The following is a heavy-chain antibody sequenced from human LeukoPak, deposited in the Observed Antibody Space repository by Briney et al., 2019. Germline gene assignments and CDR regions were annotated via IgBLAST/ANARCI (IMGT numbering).Heavy chain of an antibody. CDR3: ARVSMVRGVIRGGDYYHYGMDV. CDR1: GGSFSGYY. D-gene: IGHD3-10*01. Sequence: PSETLSLTCAVYGGSFSGYYWSWIRQPPGKGLEWIGEINHSGSTNYNPSLKSRVTISVDTSKNQFSLKLSSVTAADTAVYYCARVSMVRGVIRGGDYYHYGMDVWGQGTTVTVSS. J-gene: IGHJ6*02. CDR2: INHSGST. V-gene: IGHV4-34*01.